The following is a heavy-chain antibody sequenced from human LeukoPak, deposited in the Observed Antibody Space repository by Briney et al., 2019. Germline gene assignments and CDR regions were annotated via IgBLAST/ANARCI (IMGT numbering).Heavy chain of an antibody. V-gene: IGHV4-4*07. CDR3: ARGSELSYYYDSSGYIYFDY. J-gene: IGHJ4*02. Sequence: SETLPLTCTVSGGSISSYYWSWIRQPAGKGLEWIGRIYTSGSTNYNPSLKSRVTISVDKSKNQFSLKLSSVTAADTAVYYCARGSELSYYYDSSGYIYFDYWGQGTLVTVSS. CDR2: IYTSGST. CDR1: GGSISSYY. D-gene: IGHD3-22*01.